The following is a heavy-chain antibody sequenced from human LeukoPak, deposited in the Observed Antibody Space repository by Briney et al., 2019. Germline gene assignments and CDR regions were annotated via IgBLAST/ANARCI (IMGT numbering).Heavy chain of an antibody. V-gene: IGHV3-30-3*01. CDR1: GFTFSSYA. CDR2: ISYDGSNK. CDR3: ARGLTGFDAFDI. D-gene: IGHD7-27*01. Sequence: GGSLRLSCAASGFTFSSYAMHWARQAPGKGLEWVAVISYDGSNKYYADSVKGRFTISRDNSKNTLYLQMNSLRVEDTAVYYCARGLTGFDAFDIWGQGTMVTVSS. J-gene: IGHJ3*02.